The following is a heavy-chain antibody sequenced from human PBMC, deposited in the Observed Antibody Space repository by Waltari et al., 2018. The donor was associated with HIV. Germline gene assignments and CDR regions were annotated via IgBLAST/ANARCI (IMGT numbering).Heavy chain of an antibody. CDR3: ATDFKARGLEPSFLDS. V-gene: IGHV3-30*02. CDR1: GFNFSSFG. J-gene: IGHJ4*02. CDR2: TPYDGSDE. D-gene: IGHD3-10*01. Sequence: VRLVESGGAVIQPGGSLSPSCAASGFNFSSFGFHWVRQVPVTGLDWVAFTPYDGSDEYYLTSVKGRFTISKDNSRGILTLQMNSLRPEDTALYFCATDFKARGLEPSFLDSWGQGTLVTVSS.